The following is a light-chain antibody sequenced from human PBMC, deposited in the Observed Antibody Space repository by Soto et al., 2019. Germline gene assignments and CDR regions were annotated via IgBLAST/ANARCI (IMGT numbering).Light chain of an antibody. CDR2: WAS. CDR1: QSVLYSSNNKNY. Sequence: DIVMTQSPDSLAVSLGERATINCKSSQSVLYSSNNKNYLAWYQQKPGQPPKLLIYWASTRESGVPDRFSGSGSGTDFTLTISSLQAEDVPVYYCQQYYSTPVTFGPGTKVDIK. V-gene: IGKV4-1*01. CDR3: QQYYSTPVT. J-gene: IGKJ3*01.